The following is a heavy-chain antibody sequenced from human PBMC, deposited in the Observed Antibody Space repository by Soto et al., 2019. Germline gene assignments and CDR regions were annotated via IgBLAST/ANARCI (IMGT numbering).Heavy chain of an antibody. CDR2: LSRGDER. V-gene: IGHV4-4*02. J-gene: IGHJ4*01. Sequence: PSETLSLTCTVSGAPITTTKWWAWVRLPPGKGLEWIGELSRGDERSSNPSLEGRFTMSLDKSNNHFSLKLTSVTAADTDIYYWATQPIPYTGGFGGRGTWFPVSS. D-gene: IGHD7-27*01. CDR1: GAPITTTKW. CDR3: ATQPIPYTGGF.